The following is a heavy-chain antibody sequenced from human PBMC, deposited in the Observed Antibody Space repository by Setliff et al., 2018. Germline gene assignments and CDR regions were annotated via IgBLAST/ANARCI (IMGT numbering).Heavy chain of an antibody. V-gene: IGHV2-70*11. CDR3: ARIYCSGGSCYLDY. CDR1: GFSLSTSGMC. CDR2: IDWDDDK. D-gene: IGHD2-15*01. Sequence: GPTLVNPTQTLTLTCTFSGFSLSTSGMCVSWIRQPPGKALEWLARIDWDDDKYYSTSLKTRLTISKDTAKNQVVLTMTNMDPVDTATYYCARIYCSGGSCYLDYWGQGTLVTVSS. J-gene: IGHJ4*02.